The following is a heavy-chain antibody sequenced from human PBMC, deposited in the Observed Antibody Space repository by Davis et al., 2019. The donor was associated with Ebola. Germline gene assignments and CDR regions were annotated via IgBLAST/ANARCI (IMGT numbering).Heavy chain of an antibody. CDR2: IYPGDSDT. D-gene: IGHD4-17*01. CDR1: GYSFTSYW. Sequence: GESLKISCKGSGYSFTSYWIGWVRQMPGKGLEWMGIIYPGDSDTRYSPSFQGQVTISADNSISTAYLQWSSLKASDTAMYYCARERWSYGDRFDYWGQGTLVTVSS. J-gene: IGHJ4*02. V-gene: IGHV5-51*01. CDR3: ARERWSYGDRFDY.